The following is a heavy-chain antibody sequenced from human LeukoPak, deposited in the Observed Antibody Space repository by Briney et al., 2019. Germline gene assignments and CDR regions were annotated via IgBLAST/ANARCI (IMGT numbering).Heavy chain of an antibody. Sequence: GESLKISCKGSGYSFTSYWIGWVRQMPGKGLEWMGIMYPGDSDTRYSPSFQGQVTISADKSISTAYLQWSSLKASDTAMYYCASGLGVAAGTFRFDYWGQGTLVTVSS. D-gene: IGHD6-13*01. CDR2: MYPGDSDT. CDR3: ASGLGVAAGTFRFDY. J-gene: IGHJ4*02. V-gene: IGHV5-51*01. CDR1: GYSFTSYW.